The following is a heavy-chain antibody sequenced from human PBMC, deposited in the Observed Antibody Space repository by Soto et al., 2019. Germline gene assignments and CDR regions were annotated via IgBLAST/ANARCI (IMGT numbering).Heavy chain of an antibody. V-gene: IGHV1-8*01. J-gene: IGHJ4*02. CDR2: MNPNSGNT. Sequence: ASVKVSCKASGYTFTSYDINWVRQATGQGLEWMGWMNPNSGNTGYAQKFQGRVTMTRNTSISTAYMELSSLRSEDTAVYDFARGLLLSRGLDYWGQGTLVTVSA. CDR3: ARGLLLSRGLDY. CDR1: GYTFTSYD. D-gene: IGHD3-10*01.